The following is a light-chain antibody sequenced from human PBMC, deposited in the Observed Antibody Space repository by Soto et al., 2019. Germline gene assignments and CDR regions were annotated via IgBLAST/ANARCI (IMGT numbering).Light chain of an antibody. CDR1: QSVSSY. Sequence: EIALTQSPDTPSLSPGERATLSCRASQSVSSYLAWYQQKPGQAPRLLIYGASSRATGIPDRFSGSGSGTDFTLAISRLEPGDSAVYFCQQCDTSPWTFGQGTKVEIK. V-gene: IGKV3-20*01. CDR2: GAS. CDR3: QQCDTSPWT. J-gene: IGKJ1*01.